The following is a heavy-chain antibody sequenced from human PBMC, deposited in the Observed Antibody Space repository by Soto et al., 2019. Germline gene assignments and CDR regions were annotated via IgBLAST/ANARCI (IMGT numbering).Heavy chain of an antibody. CDR2: ISAYNGNT. CDR1: GYTFTSYG. J-gene: IGHJ6*02. D-gene: IGHD1-7*01. CDR3: SRVITGTTFYYYYGMDV. V-gene: IGHV1-18*01. Sequence: QVQLVQSGAEVKKPGASVKVSCKASGYTFTSYGINWVRQAPGQGLEWMGWISAYNGNTNYAQKLQGRVTMTTDTSTSTSYMELRRLRSDDTAAYYCSRVITGTTFYYYYGMDVWGQGTTVTVSS.